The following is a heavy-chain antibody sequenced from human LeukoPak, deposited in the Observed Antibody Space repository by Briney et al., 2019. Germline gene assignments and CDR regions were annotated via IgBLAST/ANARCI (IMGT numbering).Heavy chain of an antibody. Sequence: GGSLRLSCAASGFTFSSYSMNWVRQAPGKGLEWVSSISSSSSYIYYADSVKGRFTISRDNSKNTLYLQMNSLRAEDTAVYYCARAGAHYDSSGYYYVRGYYFDYWGQGTLVTVSS. V-gene: IGHV3-21*01. CDR3: ARAGAHYDSSGYYYVRGYYFDY. J-gene: IGHJ4*02. CDR1: GFTFSSYS. CDR2: ISSSSSYI. D-gene: IGHD3-22*01.